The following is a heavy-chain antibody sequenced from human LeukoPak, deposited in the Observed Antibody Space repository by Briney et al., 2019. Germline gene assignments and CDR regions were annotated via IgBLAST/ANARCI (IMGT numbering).Heavy chain of an antibody. CDR3: ARDHLGATKGFDH. V-gene: IGHV1-18*01. Sequence: GASVKVSCKASGGTFSSYAISWVRQAPGQGLEWMGWISAYNGNTNYAQKLQGRVTMTTDTSTSTAYMELRSLRSDDTAVYYCARDHLGATKGFDHWGQGTLVTVSS. J-gene: IGHJ5*02. CDR1: GGTFSSYA. CDR2: ISAYNGNT. D-gene: IGHD1-26*01.